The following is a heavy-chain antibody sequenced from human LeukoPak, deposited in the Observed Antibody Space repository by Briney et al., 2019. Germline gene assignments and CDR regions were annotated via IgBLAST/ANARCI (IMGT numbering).Heavy chain of an antibody. CDR1: GFTFSSYA. CDR2: MTTTSSFM. D-gene: IGHD6-13*01. CDR3: ARLIGFTIAAAATDY. Sequence: GGSLRLSCAASGFTFSSYAMSWVRQAPGKGLEWVSSMTTTSSFMYYADSVKGRFTISRDNAKNSLYLQMNSLRAEDTALYYCARLIGFTIAAAATDYWGQGALVTVSS. V-gene: IGHV3-21*01. J-gene: IGHJ4*02.